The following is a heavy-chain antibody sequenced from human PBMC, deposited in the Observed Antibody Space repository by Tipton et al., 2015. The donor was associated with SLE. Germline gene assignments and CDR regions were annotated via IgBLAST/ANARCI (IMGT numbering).Heavy chain of an antibody. CDR2: IKEGGSEK. D-gene: IGHD7-27*01. J-gene: IGHJ4*02. V-gene: IGHV3-7*01. Sequence: SLRLSCAASGFTFSRHWMNWVRQAPGKGLEWVANIKEGGSEKYHVDSVKGRFTISRDNAKNSLYLQMNSLRAEDTAVYYCARDRGWGSSREVDYWGQGTLVTVSS. CDR1: GFTFSRHW. CDR3: ARDRGWGSSREVDY.